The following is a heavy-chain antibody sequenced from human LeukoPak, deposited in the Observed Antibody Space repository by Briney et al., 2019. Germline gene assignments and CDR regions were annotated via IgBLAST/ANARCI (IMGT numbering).Heavy chain of an antibody. J-gene: IGHJ4*02. D-gene: IGHD1-26*01. CDR3: GRHRWELLSPYFDS. Sequence: SETLSLTCTGSGGSISNYYWSWIRQPPGKGLECIGYIYTSGSTNYNPSLNSRVTISVDSSKNQFSLKLSSVTAADTAVYYCGRHRWELLSPYFDSWGQGTLVTVSS. CDR2: IYTSGST. V-gene: IGHV4-4*09. CDR1: GGSISNYY.